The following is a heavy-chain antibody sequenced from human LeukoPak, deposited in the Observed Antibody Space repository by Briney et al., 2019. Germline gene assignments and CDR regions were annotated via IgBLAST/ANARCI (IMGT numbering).Heavy chain of an antibody. J-gene: IGHJ4*02. V-gene: IGHV3-30*12. D-gene: IGHD1-26*01. CDR1: GFTFSTYG. CDR2: IFSDGIRK. CDR3: ARASGPIKKNRFDQ. Sequence: GMSLSLSCATSGFTFSTYGMEWVRQAPGKGLEWVAIIFSDGIRKYYADSVKGRFTISRDISRSTLYLEMNSLSAEDTAVYYCARASGPIKKNRFDQWGQGTLVTVSS.